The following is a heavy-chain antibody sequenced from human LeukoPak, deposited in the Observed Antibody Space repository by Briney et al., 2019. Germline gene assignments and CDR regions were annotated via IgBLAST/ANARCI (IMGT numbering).Heavy chain of an antibody. Sequence: GGSLRLSCAASGFTFSNHGMHWVRQAPGKGLEWVAFIRYDGSDKYYADSVKGRFTISRDKSKNTLYLQMNSLRAEDTAVYYCANARETIFGVVVTPRRPKYFQHWGQGTLVTVSS. J-gene: IGHJ1*01. D-gene: IGHD3-3*01. CDR3: ANARETIFGVVVTPRRPKYFQH. CDR2: IRYDGSDK. V-gene: IGHV3-30*02. CDR1: GFTFSNHG.